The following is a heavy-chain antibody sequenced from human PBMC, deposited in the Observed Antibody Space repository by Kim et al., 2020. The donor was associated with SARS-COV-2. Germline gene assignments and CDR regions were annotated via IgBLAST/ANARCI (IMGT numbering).Heavy chain of an antibody. Sequence: ASVKVSCKASGFTFSDYAMYWVRQAPGQRLEWMGWINAGSGNTRYSQKFQGRVTITWDTSASTAYMDLTSLRFEDTAVYYCARERFGGSFDYWGQGTLVTGSS. CDR2: INAGSGNT. CDR3: ARERFGGSFDY. D-gene: IGHD3-10*01. CDR1: GFTFSDYA. V-gene: IGHV1-3*01. J-gene: IGHJ4*02.